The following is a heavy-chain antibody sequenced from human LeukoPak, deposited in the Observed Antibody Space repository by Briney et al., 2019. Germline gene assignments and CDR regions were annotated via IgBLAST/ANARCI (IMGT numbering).Heavy chain of an antibody. Sequence: SGTLSLTCAVSGGSISSSNWWSWVRQPPGKGLEWIGEIIHSGSTNYNPSLKSRVTMSIDNSKNQFSLELISVPATDTAVYYCATHYESSGYPLDCWGQGTLVTVSS. V-gene: IGHV4-4*02. D-gene: IGHD3-22*01. CDR2: IIHSGST. CDR1: GGSISSSNW. J-gene: IGHJ4*02. CDR3: ATHYESSGYPLDC.